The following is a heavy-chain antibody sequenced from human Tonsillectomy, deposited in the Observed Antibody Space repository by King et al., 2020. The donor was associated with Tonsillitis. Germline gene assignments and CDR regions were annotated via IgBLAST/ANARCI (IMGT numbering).Heavy chain of an antibody. J-gene: IGHJ4*02. CDR1: EFSVSTYA. CDR3: AKGRFSGVAAAGSNYFDI. CDR2: ISGSGGHR. V-gene: IGHV3-23*04. Sequence: QLVQSGGGLAQPGGSLRLSCATSEFSVSTYAMHWIRQAPGKGLEWVAGISGSGGHRYYADSVKGRFTISRDSSNNTQFVQMNSLRDDDTAIYYCAKGRFSGVAAAGSNYFDIWGQGTLVTVSS. D-gene: IGHD6-13*01.